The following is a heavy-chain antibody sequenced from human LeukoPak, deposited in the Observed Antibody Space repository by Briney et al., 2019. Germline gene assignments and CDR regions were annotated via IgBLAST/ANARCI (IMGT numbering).Heavy chain of an antibody. CDR1: GDSISRSTHY. V-gene: IGHV4-39*01. D-gene: IGHD2-15*01. CDR2: VYYGRSP. Sequence: PSETLSLTCTVSGDSISRSTHYWAWIRQPPGKGLEWIGSVYYGRSPYFNPSLESRATISVDTSKNQFSLKLSSVTAADTAVYYCARHRSPGTPFDYWGQGTLVTVSS. CDR3: ARHRSPGTPFDY. J-gene: IGHJ4*02.